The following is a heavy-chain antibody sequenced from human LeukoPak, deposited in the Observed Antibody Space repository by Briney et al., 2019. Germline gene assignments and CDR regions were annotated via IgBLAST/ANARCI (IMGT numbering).Heavy chain of an antibody. J-gene: IGHJ6*02. CDR1: GFTFSSYA. D-gene: IGHD3-10*01. CDR2: ISYDGSNK. V-gene: IGHV3-30*04. CDR3: ARPVLRGVIISYGMDV. Sequence: GGSLRLSCAASGFTFSSYAMHWVRQAPGKGLEWVAVISYDGSNKYYADSVKGRFTISRDNSKNTLYLQMNSLRAEDTAVYYCARPVLRGVIISYGMDVWGQGTTVTVSS.